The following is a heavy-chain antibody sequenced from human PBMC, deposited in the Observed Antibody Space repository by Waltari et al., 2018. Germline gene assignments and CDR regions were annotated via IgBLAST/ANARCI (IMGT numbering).Heavy chain of an antibody. D-gene: IGHD3-3*01. V-gene: IGHV1-3*02. J-gene: IGHJ6*02. CDR1: GYTFTSYA. Sequence: QVQLVQSGAEVKKPGTSVKVSCKASGYTFTSYAMHWVRQAPGQRLEWMGWSNACNGNTKYCQEFQGRVTITRDTAASTAYMELGSLRSEDMAVYYCARGGGDFWSGYYCMDVWGQGTTVTVSS. CDR3: ARGGGDFWSGYYCMDV. CDR2: SNACNGNT.